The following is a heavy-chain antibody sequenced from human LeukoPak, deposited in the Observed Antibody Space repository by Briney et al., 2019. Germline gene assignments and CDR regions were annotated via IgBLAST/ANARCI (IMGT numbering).Heavy chain of an antibody. V-gene: IGHV3-23*01. CDR2: ISGSGGST. CDR1: GFTFSSYA. CDR3: AKWSRAAAGTVLTYYFDY. D-gene: IGHD6-13*01. Sequence: GGSLRLSCAASGFTFSSYAMSWVRQAPGKGLEWVSAISGSGGSTYYADSVKGRFTISRDNSKNTLYLQMNSLRAEDTAVYYCAKWSRAAAGTVLTYYFDYWGQGTLVTVSS. J-gene: IGHJ4*02.